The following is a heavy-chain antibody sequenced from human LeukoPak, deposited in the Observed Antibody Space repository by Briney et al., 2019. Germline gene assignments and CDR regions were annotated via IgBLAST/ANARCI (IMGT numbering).Heavy chain of an antibody. J-gene: IGHJ4*02. CDR1: GGSISSSNW. CDR3: ARIVVVPAAYQFFDY. D-gene: IGHD2-2*01. CDR2: IYHSGST. V-gene: IGHV4-4*02. Sequence: SGTLSLTCAVSGGSISSSNWWSWVRRPPGKGLEWIGEIYHSGSTNYNPSLKSRVTISVDKSKNQFSLELSSVTAADTAVYYCARIVVVPAAYQFFDYWGQGTLVTVSS.